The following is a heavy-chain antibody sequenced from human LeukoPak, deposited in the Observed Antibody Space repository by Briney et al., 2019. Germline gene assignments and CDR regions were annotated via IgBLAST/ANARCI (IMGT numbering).Heavy chain of an antibody. V-gene: IGHV1-18*01. CDR2: IRTNDGAT. D-gene: IGHD6-13*01. CDR1: GGTFSSYA. CDR3: VRDVQLGNFDY. Sequence: ASVKVSCKASGGTFSSYAISWVRQAPGQGLEWMGWIRTNDGATNYASKLQGRVTVTTDTSTSTAYIELRSLRSDDTALYYCVRDVQLGNFDYWGQGTVVTVSS. J-gene: IGHJ4*02.